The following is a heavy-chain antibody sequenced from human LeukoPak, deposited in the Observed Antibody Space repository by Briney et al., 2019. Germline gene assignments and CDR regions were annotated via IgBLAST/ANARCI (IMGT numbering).Heavy chain of an antibody. CDR2: MSSSSSYI. D-gene: IGHD2-15*01. CDR3: ARYRYCSGGSCYSDYYYYYGMDV. CDR1: GFTLSSYN. J-gene: IGHJ6*02. Sequence: GGSLRLSCAASGFTLSSYNMIWVRRAPGKGLEWVSSMSSSSSYIYYADSVKGRFTISRENAKNSLYLQMNSLRAEATDVYYCARYRYCSGGSCYSDYYYYYGMDVWGQGTTVTVSS. V-gene: IGHV3-21*01.